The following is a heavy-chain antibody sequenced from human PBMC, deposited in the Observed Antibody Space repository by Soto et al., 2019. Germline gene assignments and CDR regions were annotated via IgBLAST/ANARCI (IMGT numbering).Heavy chain of an antibody. D-gene: IGHD6-19*01. CDR3: ARGIVVAGTGVWFDP. V-gene: IGHV1-2*04. Sequence: ASVKVSCKASGYTFTGYYMHWVRQAPGQGLEWMGWINPNSGGTNYAQKFQGWVTMTRDTSISTAYMELGRLRSDDTAVYYCARGIVVAGTGVWFDPWGQGTLVTVSS. CDR2: INPNSGGT. J-gene: IGHJ5*02. CDR1: GYTFTGYY.